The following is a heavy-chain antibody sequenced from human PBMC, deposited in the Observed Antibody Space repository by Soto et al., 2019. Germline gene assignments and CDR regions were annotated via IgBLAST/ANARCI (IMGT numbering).Heavy chain of an antibody. D-gene: IGHD6-13*01. CDR2: IIPIFGTA. Sequence: AVKVSCTASGGTFSSYAISWVRQAPGQGLEWMGGIIPIFGTANYAQKFQGRVTITADESTSTAYMELSSLRSEDTAVYYCARLAEAGTKYWGQGTMVIVSS. CDR3: ARLAEAGTKY. J-gene: IGHJ1*01. CDR1: GGTFSSYA. V-gene: IGHV1-69*13.